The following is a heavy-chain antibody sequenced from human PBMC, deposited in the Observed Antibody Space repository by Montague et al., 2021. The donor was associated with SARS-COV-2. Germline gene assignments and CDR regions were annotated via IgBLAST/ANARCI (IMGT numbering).Heavy chain of an antibody. J-gene: IGHJ4*02. D-gene: IGHD3-22*01. CDR2: LTCDSSN. V-gene: IGHV4-39*01. Sequence: SETLSLTCTVSGGSVTNTWHYWARNRPPPGKGLMWVGNLTCDSSNYFSLYLKSRITLYNDTSRNQFSLKLSSATAADTAMYYCANYDRLCSHSNCQISFESDYWGQGILVTVSP. CDR1: GGSVTNTWHY. CDR3: ANYDRLCSHSNCQISFESDY.